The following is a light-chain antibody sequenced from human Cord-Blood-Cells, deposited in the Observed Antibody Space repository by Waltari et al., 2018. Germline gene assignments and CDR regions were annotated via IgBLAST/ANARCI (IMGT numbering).Light chain of an antibody. CDR2: AAS. Sequence: DIQMTKSPSSLSASVGDRVPITGRASQSISSYLNWYQQKPGKAPKPLIYAASSLQSGVPSRFSGSGAGTDFTLTISSLQPEECATYYCQQSYSTPWTFGQGTKVEIK. CDR1: QSISSY. CDR3: QQSYSTPWT. J-gene: IGKJ1*01. V-gene: IGKV1-39*01.